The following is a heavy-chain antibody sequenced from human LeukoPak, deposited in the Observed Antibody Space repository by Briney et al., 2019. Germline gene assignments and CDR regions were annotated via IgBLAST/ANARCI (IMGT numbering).Heavy chain of an antibody. Sequence: GGSLRLSCAASRFTFSDYYMSWIRQAPGKGLEWVSYISGSGSIIYYADSVKGRFTISRDNAKNSLYLQMNSLRAEDTAVYYCARAGRNNWFDPWGQGTLVTVSS. CDR1: RFTFSDYY. V-gene: IGHV3-11*01. CDR3: ARAGRNNWFDP. CDR2: ISGSGSII. J-gene: IGHJ5*02. D-gene: IGHD2-15*01.